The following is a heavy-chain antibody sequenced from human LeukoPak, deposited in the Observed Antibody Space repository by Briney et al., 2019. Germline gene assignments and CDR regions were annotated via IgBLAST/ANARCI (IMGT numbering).Heavy chain of an antibody. CDR3: AKEMNYYHSSAFDY. D-gene: IGHD3-22*01. V-gene: IGHV3-30*04. Sequence: GGSLRLSCAASGFTFSSYAMHWVRQAPGKGLEWVAVLSYDGGNKYYADSVKGRFTISRDNSKNTLYLQMNSLRAEDTAVYYCAKEMNYYHSSAFDYWGQGTLVTVSS. J-gene: IGHJ4*02. CDR2: LSYDGGNK. CDR1: GFTFSSYA.